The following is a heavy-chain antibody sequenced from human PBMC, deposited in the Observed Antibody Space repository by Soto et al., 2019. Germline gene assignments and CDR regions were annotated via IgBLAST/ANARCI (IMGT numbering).Heavy chain of an antibody. CDR1: GGSFSGYY. Sequence: QVQLQQWGAGLLKPSETLSLTCAVYGGSFSGYYWSWIRQPPGKGLEWIGEINHSGSTNYNPSLKSRVTISVETSKNQFSLKLSSVTAADTAVYYCARASLHYGSGSYYWFDPWGQGTLVTVSS. J-gene: IGHJ5*02. D-gene: IGHD3-10*01. V-gene: IGHV4-34*01. CDR2: INHSGST. CDR3: ARASLHYGSGSYYWFDP.